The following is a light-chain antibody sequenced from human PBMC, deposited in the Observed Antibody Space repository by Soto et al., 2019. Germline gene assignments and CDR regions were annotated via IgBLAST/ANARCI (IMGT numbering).Light chain of an antibody. V-gene: IGKV3-20*01. J-gene: IGKJ2*01. Sequence: EIVLTQSPGTLSLSPGDRATLSCRASQSVPSTYFAWYQQTPGQAPRLLIYSTSTRATGVPDRFSGSGSGTDFTLAISRLEPVDFALYYCQQYGTSPYTFGRGTKLEIK. CDR1: QSVPSTY. CDR2: STS. CDR3: QQYGTSPYT.